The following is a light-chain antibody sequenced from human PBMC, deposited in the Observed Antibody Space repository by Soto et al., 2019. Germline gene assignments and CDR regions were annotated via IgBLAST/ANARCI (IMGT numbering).Light chain of an antibody. V-gene: IGKV1-8*01. CDR1: QGISSY. J-gene: IGKJ1*01. CDR3: QQYYSYST. Sequence: AIRMTQSPSSLSASTGDRVTITCRASQGISSYLAWYQQKPGKAPKLLIYAASTLQSGVPSRFSGSGSGTDFTLTIICLQSEYFATYYCQQYYSYSTFGQGTKVDIK. CDR2: AAS.